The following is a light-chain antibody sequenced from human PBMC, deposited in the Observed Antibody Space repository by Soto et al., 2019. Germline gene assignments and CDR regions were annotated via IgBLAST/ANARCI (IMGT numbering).Light chain of an antibody. Sequence: EIVLTQSPATLSLSPGERATLSCRASQSLDNYLAWYQHKPGQAPRLLIYYASTRATDIPARLSGSGSGTNFTLTISSLETEDFTVYYCQQRGHWPSFGGGTKVEIK. CDR2: YAS. CDR3: QQRGHWPS. V-gene: IGKV3-11*01. CDR1: QSLDNY. J-gene: IGKJ4*01.